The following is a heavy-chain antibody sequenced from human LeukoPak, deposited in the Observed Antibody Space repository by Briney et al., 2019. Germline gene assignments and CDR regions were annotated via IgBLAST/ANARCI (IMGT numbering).Heavy chain of an antibody. D-gene: IGHD3-10*01. Sequence: PSETLSLTCTVSGGPISSGGYYWSWIRQQPGKGLEWIGYIYYNGNTYYNPSLKSRVTISVDTSKNQFSLHLRSVTAADTAVYYCAREAMVRGGQFDYWGQGNLVTVSS. CDR3: AREAMVRGGQFDY. J-gene: IGHJ4*02. CDR2: IYYNGNT. CDR1: GGPISSGGYY. V-gene: IGHV4-31*03.